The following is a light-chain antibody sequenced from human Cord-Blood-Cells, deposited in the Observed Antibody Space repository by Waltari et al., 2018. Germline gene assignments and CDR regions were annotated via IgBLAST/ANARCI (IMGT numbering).Light chain of an antibody. CDR1: SSDVGSYNL. CDR3: CSYAGSSTWV. CDR2: EGS. Sequence: QSALTQPASVSGSPGQSIPISCAGTSSDVGSYNLVSWYQQHPGKAPKLMIYEGSKRHSGVSNRFSGSKSGNTASLTISGLQAEDEADYYCCSYAGSSTWVFGGGTKLTVL. J-gene: IGLJ3*02. V-gene: IGLV2-23*01.